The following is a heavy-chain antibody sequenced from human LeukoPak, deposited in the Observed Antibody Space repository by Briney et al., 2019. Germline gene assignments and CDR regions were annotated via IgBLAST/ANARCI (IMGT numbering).Heavy chain of an antibody. Sequence: PGGSLRLSCAASGFTFSSYAMHWVRQAPGKGLEWVAVISYDGSNKYYADSVKGRFTISRDNSKNTLYLQMNSLRAEDTAVYYCARDRVRGSSSWLFDYWGQGTLVTVSS. V-gene: IGHV3-30-3*01. D-gene: IGHD6-13*01. CDR3: ARDRVRGSSSWLFDY. J-gene: IGHJ4*02. CDR2: ISYDGSNK. CDR1: GFTFSSYA.